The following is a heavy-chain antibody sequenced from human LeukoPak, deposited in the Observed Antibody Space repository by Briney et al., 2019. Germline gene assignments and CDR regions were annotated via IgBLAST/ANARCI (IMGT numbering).Heavy chain of an antibody. CDR2: IRYDGSNK. J-gene: IGHJ5*02. CDR1: GFTFSSYG. CDR3: ARGKGSRYCSSTSCYNWFDP. D-gene: IGHD2-2*01. Sequence: GGSLRLSCAASGFTFSSYGMHWVRQAPGKGLEWVAFIRYDGSNKYYADSVKGRFTISRDNSKNTLYLQMNSLRAEDTAVYYCARGKGSRYCSSTSCYNWFDPWGQGTLVTVSS. V-gene: IGHV3-30*02.